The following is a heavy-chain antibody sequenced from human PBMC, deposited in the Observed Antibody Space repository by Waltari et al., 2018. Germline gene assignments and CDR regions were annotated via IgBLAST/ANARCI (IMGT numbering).Heavy chain of an antibody. CDR2: IYSGGDT. CDR1: GFTVSYHY. D-gene: IGHD3-10*01. CDR3: ARLGWFGDRYYYYGMDV. V-gene: IGHV3-66*04. J-gene: IGHJ6*02. Sequence: EVQLVESGGDLVQPGGSLRLSCAASGFTVSYHYLSWVRQAPGKGLEWVSVIYSGGDTYYADSVKGRFTISRDNSQNTLYLQMNSLRAEDTAVYYCARLGWFGDRYYYYGMDVWGQGTTVTVSS.